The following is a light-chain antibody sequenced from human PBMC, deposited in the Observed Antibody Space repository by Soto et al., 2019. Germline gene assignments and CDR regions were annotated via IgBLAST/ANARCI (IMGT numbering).Light chain of an antibody. J-gene: IGKJ4*01. Sequence: DIQMTQSPSSLSASVGDRVTITCRASQAINNYLAWYQQKPGKVPTLLISAASTVQSGVPSRFSGSGSGTDFTLTISSLQPEDVATYYCQKFNAVPTFGGGTKVEI. CDR1: QAINNY. V-gene: IGKV1-27*01. CDR3: QKFNAVPT. CDR2: AAS.